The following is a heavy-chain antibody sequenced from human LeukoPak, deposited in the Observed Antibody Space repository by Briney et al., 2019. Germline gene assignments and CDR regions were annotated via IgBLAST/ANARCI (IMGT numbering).Heavy chain of an antibody. Sequence: SETLSLTCTVSGGSISSHYCSWIRQPPGKGLEWIGYIYYSGSTNYNPSLKSRVTISVDTSKNQFSLKLSSVTAADTAVYYCARSSIAAIFDYWGQGTLVTVSS. V-gene: IGHV4-59*11. CDR3: ARSSIAAIFDY. D-gene: IGHD6-6*01. CDR2: IYYSGST. CDR1: GGSISSHY. J-gene: IGHJ4*02.